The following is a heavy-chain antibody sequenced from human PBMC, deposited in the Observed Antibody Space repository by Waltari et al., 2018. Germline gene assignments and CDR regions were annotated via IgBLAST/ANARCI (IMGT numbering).Heavy chain of an antibody. Sequence: QVQLVQSGAEVQKPGSSVKVSCWASGCPFSSHAIRWVRQAPGQGLEWMGGIIPILGIANYAQKFQGRVTITADKSTSTAYMELSSLRSEDTAVYYCARDEAARWVYWGQGTLVTVSS. CDR1: GCPFSSHA. CDR3: ARDEAARWVY. V-gene: IGHV1-69*10. J-gene: IGHJ4*02. CDR2: IIPILGIA. D-gene: IGHD6-6*01.